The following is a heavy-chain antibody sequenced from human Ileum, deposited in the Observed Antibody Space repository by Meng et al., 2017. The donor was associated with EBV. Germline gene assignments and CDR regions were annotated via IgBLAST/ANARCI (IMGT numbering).Heavy chain of an antibody. J-gene: IGHJ4*02. CDR2: VVYSGTT. CDR3: ARHHHSPTFDY. V-gene: IGHV4-39*01. Sequence: QWLGREAGPGLVRRSGTRSWAWAVAGCSISSISYYWAWIRQPPGEGLEWIGSVVYSGTTSYTSSLKSRVSIPVDTSKNQFSLKLSSVTAADTAVYYCARHHHSPTFDYWGQGTLVTVSS. D-gene: IGHD1-14*01. CDR1: GCSISSISYY.